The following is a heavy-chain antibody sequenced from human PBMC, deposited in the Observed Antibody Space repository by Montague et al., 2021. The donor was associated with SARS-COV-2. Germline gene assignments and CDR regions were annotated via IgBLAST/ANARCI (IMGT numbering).Heavy chain of an antibody. J-gene: IGHJ6*02. Sequence: SETLSLTCTVSGVSISNYHWSWIRQPPGKGLEFIGYIHYNGHKNYNPSLQSRVTMSVDTSKNQVSLKLTSVTAADTAVYYCARHDNSGTYRMDVWGQGTTVTVSS. CDR1: GVSISNYH. CDR3: ARHDNSGTYRMDV. V-gene: IGHV4-59*08. D-gene: IGHD3-10*01. CDR2: IHYNGHK.